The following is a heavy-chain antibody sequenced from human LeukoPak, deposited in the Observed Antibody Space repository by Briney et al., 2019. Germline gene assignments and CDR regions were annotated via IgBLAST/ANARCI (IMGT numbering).Heavy chain of an antibody. CDR1: GGSSSGYY. J-gene: IGHJ4*02. V-gene: IGHV4-34*01. CDR3: ARRGRPSRVRGVLDY. Sequence: SETLSLTCAVYGGSSSGYYWSWIRQPPGKGLEWIGEINHSGSTNYNPSLKSRVTISVDTSKNQFSLKLSSVTAADTAVYYCARRGRPSRVRGVLDYWGQGTLVTVSS. CDR2: INHSGST. D-gene: IGHD3-10*01.